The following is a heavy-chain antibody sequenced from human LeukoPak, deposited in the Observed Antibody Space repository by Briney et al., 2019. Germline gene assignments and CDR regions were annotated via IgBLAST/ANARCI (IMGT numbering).Heavy chain of an antibody. V-gene: IGHV1-18*01. Sequence: GASVKVSCKASGYTFTSYGISWVRQAPGQGLEWMGWISAYNGNTNYAQKLQGRVTMTTDTSTNTAYVELRSLRSDDTAVYYCARSDYVWGSPDYWGQGTLVTVSS. D-gene: IGHD3-16*01. CDR2: ISAYNGNT. CDR3: ARSDYVWGSPDY. CDR1: GYTFTSYG. J-gene: IGHJ4*02.